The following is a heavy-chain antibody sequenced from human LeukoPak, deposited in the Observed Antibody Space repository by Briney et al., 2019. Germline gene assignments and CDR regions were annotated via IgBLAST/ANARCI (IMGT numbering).Heavy chain of an antibody. CDR1: GFTFSSYA. Sequence: AGGSLRLSCAASGFTFSSYAMSWVRQAPGKGLEWVSAISGSGGSTYYADSVKGRFTISRDNSKNTLYLQMNSLRAEGTAVYYCAKVNYYDSSGPTDYWGQGTLVTVSS. J-gene: IGHJ4*02. D-gene: IGHD3-22*01. CDR2: ISGSGGST. CDR3: AKVNYYDSSGPTDY. V-gene: IGHV3-23*01.